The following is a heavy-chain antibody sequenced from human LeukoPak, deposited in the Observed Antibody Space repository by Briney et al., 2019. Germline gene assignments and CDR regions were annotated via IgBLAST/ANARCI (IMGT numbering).Heavy chain of an antibody. CDR1: GITFSSYG. Sequence: GGSLRLSCAASGITFSSYGMSWVRQAPGKGLEWVSSISSTGGTTYYADSVKGRFTISRDNSKNTPYLHMNSLRAEDTAVYYCAEGDNGYDPFGYWGQGTLVIVSS. CDR3: AEGDNGYDPFGY. V-gene: IGHV3-23*01. J-gene: IGHJ4*02. D-gene: IGHD5-12*01. CDR2: ISSTGGTT.